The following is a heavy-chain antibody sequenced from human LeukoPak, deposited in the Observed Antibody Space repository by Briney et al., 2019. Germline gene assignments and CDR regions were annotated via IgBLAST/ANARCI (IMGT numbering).Heavy chain of an antibody. Sequence: PSETLSLTCSVSGASISGGTYYWGWIRQPPGKGLEWIGSIYYTGSTYDNPSLKSLVTISVDTSKNQFSLKLSSVTAADTAVYYCARRGGSGRAFDYWGQGTLVTVSS. CDR3: ARRGGSGRAFDY. D-gene: IGHD1-26*01. V-gene: IGHV4-39*01. CDR2: IYYTGST. J-gene: IGHJ4*02. CDR1: GASISGGTYY.